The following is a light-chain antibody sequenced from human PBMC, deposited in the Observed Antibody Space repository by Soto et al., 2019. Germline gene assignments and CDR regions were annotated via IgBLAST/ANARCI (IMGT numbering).Light chain of an antibody. CDR2: DVS. Sequence: QSALTQPASVSGSPRQSITISCTGTRSDVGGYNYVSWYQEHPGKAPKLMIYDVSNRPSGVSNRFSGSKSGNTASLTISGLQAEDEADYYCSSYTSSSTLVVFGGGTKVTVL. CDR3: SSYTSSSTLVV. J-gene: IGLJ2*01. V-gene: IGLV2-14*01. CDR1: RSDVGGYNY.